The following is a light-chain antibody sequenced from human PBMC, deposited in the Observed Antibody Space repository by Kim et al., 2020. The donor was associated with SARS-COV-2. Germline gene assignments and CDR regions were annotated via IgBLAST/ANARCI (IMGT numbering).Light chain of an antibody. CDR3: QSADSSGTYVV. CDR1: ALPKQY. Sequence: ELTQPPSVSVSPGQTARITCSGDALPKQYAYWYQQKPGQAPVLVIYKDSERPSGIPERFSGSSSGTTVTLTISGVQAEDEADYYCQSADSSGTYVVFGG. J-gene: IGLJ2*01. CDR2: KDS. V-gene: IGLV3-25*03.